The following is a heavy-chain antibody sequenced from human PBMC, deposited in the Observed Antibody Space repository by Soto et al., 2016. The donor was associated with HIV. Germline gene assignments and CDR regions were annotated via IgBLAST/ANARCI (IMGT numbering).Heavy chain of an antibody. CDR3: ARDAQGPVLRYFDWFSSAPLI. CDR2: IIPILGIA. CDR1: GGTFSSYA. J-gene: IGHJ3*02. Sequence: QVQLVQSGAEVKKPGSSVKVSCKASGGTFSSYAISWVRQAPGQGLEWMGGIIPILGIANYAQKFQGRVTITADKSTSTAYMELSSLRSEDTAVYYCARDAQGPVLRYFDWFSSAPLIWGQGTMVTVSS. D-gene: IGHD3-9*01. V-gene: IGHV1-69*10.